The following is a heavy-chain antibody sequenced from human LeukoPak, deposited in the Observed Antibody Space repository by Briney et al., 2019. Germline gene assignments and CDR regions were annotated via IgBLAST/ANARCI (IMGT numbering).Heavy chain of an antibody. CDR2: IYYSGST. D-gene: IGHD3-3*01. V-gene: IGHV4-59*01. J-gene: IGHJ4*02. CDR3: ARGLYYDFWSGYSIPLLDY. Sequence: SETLSLTCTVSGGSISSYYWSWIRQPPGKGLEWIGYIYYSGSTNYNPSLKSRVTISVDTSKNQFSLKLSSVTAADTAVYYCARGLYYDFWSGYSIPLLDYWGQGTLVTVSS. CDR1: GGSISSYY.